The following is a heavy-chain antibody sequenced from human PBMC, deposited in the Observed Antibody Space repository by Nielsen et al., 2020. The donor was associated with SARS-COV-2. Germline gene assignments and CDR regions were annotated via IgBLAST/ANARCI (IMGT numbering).Heavy chain of an antibody. CDR2: IYYSGYT. D-gene: IGHD4-17*01. CDR1: GDSISGSDYY. CDR3: ARDAYGDSSFYSYGLDV. J-gene: IGHJ6*02. V-gene: IGHV4-30-4*01. Sequence: SETLSLTCSVSGDSISGSDYYWTWIRQPPGKGLEWIGYIYYSGYTSYNPSLKSRVTISVDTSENQISLELRSVTAADTAVYYCARDAYGDSSFYSYGLDVWGQGTTVAVSS.